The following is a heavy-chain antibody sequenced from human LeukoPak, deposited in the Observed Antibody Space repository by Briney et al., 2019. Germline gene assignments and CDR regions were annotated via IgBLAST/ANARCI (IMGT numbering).Heavy chain of an antibody. D-gene: IGHD3-16*01. Sequence: GGSLRLSCAASGLIFSSYGMHWVRQAPGEGLEWVAYIRHDESKTFYADSVKGRFTISRDNSKNTLYLQMHSLRAVDTALYHCAKPVIPSAYQGTYYMDVWGKGTTVTVSS. J-gene: IGHJ6*03. CDR2: IRHDESKT. CDR3: AKPVIPSAYQGTYYMDV. CDR1: GLIFSSYG. V-gene: IGHV3-30*02.